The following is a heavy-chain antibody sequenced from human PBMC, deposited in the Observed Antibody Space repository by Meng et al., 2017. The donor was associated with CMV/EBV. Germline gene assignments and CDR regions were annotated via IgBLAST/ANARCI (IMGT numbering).Heavy chain of an antibody. CDR1: GFTFSSYA. CDR2: ISGSGGST. CDR3: AIGVTGRYCSSTSCYEDY. V-gene: IGHV3-23*01. D-gene: IGHD2-2*01. Sequence: GESLKISCAASGFTFSSYAMGWVLQAPGKGLEWVSAISGSGGSTYYADSVKGRFTISRDNAKNSLYLQMNSLRAEDTAVYYCAIGVTGRYCSSTSCYEDYWGQGTLVTVSS. J-gene: IGHJ4*02.